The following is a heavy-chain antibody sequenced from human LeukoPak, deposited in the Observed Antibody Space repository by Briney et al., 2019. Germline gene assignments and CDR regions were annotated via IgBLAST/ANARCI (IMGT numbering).Heavy chain of an antibody. J-gene: IGHJ4*02. V-gene: IGHV1-69*05. CDR1: GGTFSSYA. CDR2: IIPILGTA. CDR3: ASSVAAGLYYFDY. Sequence: GASVKVSCKASGGTFSSYAISWVRQAPGQGLEWMGGIIPILGTANYAQKFQGRVTITTDESTSTAYMELSSLRSEDTAVYYCASSVAAGLYYFDYWGQGTLVTVSS. D-gene: IGHD2-15*01.